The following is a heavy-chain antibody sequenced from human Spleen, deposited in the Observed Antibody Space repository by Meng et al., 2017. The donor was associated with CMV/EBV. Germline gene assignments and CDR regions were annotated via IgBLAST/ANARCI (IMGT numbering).Heavy chain of an antibody. CDR3: TREGSTGWYGRY. Sequence: GGSLRLSCAASGFTFRSYWMTWVRQAPGKGLEWVANIKQDGSERYYVDSVKGRFTISRDNAKDSLYLQMNSLRAEDTAVYYCTREGSTGWYGRYWGQGTSVTVSS. D-gene: IGHD6-19*01. CDR1: GFTFRSYW. V-gene: IGHV3-7*01. CDR2: IKQDGSER. J-gene: IGHJ4*02.